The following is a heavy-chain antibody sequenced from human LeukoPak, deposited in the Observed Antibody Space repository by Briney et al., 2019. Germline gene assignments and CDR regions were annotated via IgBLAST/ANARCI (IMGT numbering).Heavy chain of an antibody. Sequence: SETLSLTCAVSVDSFTIHYWTWIRQSPETGLEWIGYISHIGRTNYNPSLKSRVTISIDTSKNQFSLKLRSVTAADTAVYYCARDLVTVTKGFDIWGQGTMVSVSS. V-gene: IGHV4-59*11. CDR2: ISHIGRT. D-gene: IGHD4-17*01. CDR1: VDSFTIHY. CDR3: ARDLVTVTKGFDI. J-gene: IGHJ3*02.